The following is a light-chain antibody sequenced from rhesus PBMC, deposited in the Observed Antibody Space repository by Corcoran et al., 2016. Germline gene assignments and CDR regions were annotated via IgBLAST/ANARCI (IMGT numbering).Light chain of an antibody. J-gene: IGKJ1*01. CDR3: QQHNSHPPT. Sequence: DIQMTQSPSSLSASVGDRVTITCRASQTISSYLAWYQQKPGKVPNLLLYAASSLESGVPSRLSGSGSGTEFTLTISSLQPEYFATYYCQQHNSHPPTFGQGTKVEIK. CDR1: QTISSY. V-gene: IGKV1-44*02. CDR2: AAS.